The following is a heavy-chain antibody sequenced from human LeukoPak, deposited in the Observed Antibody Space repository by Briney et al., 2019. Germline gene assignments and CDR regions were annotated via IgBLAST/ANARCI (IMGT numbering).Heavy chain of an antibody. CDR2: ISAYNGNT. D-gene: IGHD3-22*01. Sequence: ASVKVSCKASGYTFTSYGISWVRQAPGQGLEWMGWISAYNGNTNYAQKLQGRVTMTTDTSTSTAYMELRSLRSDDTAVYYCAGGGDMDYYDSSGYLVYWGQGTLVTVSS. V-gene: IGHV1-18*01. J-gene: IGHJ4*02. CDR3: AGGGDMDYYDSSGYLVY. CDR1: GYTFTSYG.